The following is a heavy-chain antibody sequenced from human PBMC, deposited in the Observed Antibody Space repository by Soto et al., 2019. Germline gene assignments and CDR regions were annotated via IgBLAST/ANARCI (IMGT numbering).Heavy chain of an antibody. J-gene: IGHJ6*02. V-gene: IGHV1-2*04. Sequence: GASVKVSCKASGYTFTGYYMHWVRQAPGQGLEWMGWINPNSGGTNYAQKFQGWVTMTRDTSISTAYMELSRLRSDDTAVYYCARASIEYYYYGMDVWGQGTTVTVPS. CDR2: INPNSGGT. CDR3: ARASIEYYYYGMDV. CDR1: GYTFTGYY.